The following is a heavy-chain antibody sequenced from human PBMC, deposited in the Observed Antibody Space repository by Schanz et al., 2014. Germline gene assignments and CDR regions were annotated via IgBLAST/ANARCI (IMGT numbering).Heavy chain of an antibody. V-gene: IGHV4-59*13. Sequence: QVRLQESGPGLVRPSETLSLTCTVSGSDIRGFHWSWIRQSPVKGLEWIGYIAYSGSTNYNPSLQSEITISLDSSQSQFSRSLPSVSSADTAIYYCGRVGRNSYGVPSRFDAWGQGTLVAVSS. CDR2: IAYSGST. CDR1: GSDIRGFH. CDR3: GRVGRNSYGVPSRFDA. D-gene: IGHD3-16*01. J-gene: IGHJ5*02.